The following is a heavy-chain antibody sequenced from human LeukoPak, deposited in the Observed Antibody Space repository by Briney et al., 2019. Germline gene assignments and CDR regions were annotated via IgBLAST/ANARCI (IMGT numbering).Heavy chain of an antibody. CDR1: GGSISSYY. D-gene: IGHD6-19*01. V-gene: IGHV4-4*07. Sequence: SETLSLTCTVSGGSISSYYWSWIRQPAGKGLEWIGRIYTSGSTSYNPPLKSRVTMSVDTSKDQFSLKLSSVTAADTAVYYCAREGYSSGFDYWGQGTLVTVSS. J-gene: IGHJ4*02. CDR2: IYTSGST. CDR3: AREGYSSGFDY.